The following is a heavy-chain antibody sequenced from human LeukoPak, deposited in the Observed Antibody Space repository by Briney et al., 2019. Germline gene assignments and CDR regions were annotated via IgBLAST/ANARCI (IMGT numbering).Heavy chain of an antibody. Sequence: ASVKVSCKASGYTFTGQYLHWVRQAPGQGLEWMGWITPNSGGTNYARNFQGRVTMTRDTSITTAYMELSSLRSDDTAVYYCASGSGTYSPDYWGQGTLVTVSS. CDR1: GYTFTGQY. CDR2: ITPNSGGT. D-gene: IGHD3-10*01. J-gene: IGHJ4*02. CDR3: ASGSGTYSPDY. V-gene: IGHV1-2*02.